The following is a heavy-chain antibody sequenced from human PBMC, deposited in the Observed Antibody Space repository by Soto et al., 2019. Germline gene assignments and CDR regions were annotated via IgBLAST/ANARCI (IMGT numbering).Heavy chain of an antibody. D-gene: IGHD3-10*01. Sequence: PVGSLRLSCAASGFTFSSYGMHWVRQAPGKGLEWVAVISYDGSNKYYADSVKGRFTISRDNSKNTLYLQMNSLRAEDTAVYYCAKGRYYNSYNWFDPWGQGTLVTVSS. CDR3: AKGRYYNSYNWFDP. CDR1: GFTFSSYG. CDR2: ISYDGSNK. V-gene: IGHV3-30*18. J-gene: IGHJ5*02.